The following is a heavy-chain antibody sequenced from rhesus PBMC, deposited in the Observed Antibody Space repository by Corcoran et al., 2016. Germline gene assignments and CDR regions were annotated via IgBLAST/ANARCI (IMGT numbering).Heavy chain of an antibody. D-gene: IGHD5-24*01. Sequence: QVQLQESGPGLVKPSETLSLSCAVSGGSVSSSNRWSWIRPPPGKGLGGIGYISGSSGSTYYNPSLKSRVTISTDTSKNQFSLKLSSVTAADTAVYYCAERGGYDWYFDLWGPGTPITISS. CDR1: GGSVSSSNR. CDR3: AERGGYDWYFDL. J-gene: IGHJ2*01. CDR2: ISGSSGST. V-gene: IGHV4-65*01.